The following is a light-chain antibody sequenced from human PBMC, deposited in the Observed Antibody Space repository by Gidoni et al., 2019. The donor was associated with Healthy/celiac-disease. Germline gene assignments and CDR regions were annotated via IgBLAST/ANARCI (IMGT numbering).Light chain of an antibody. CDR1: KRVSSY. Sequence: EIVLTQSPATLSLSPGERATLSCRHSKRVSSYLAWYQQKSCQAPRLLLYDASNRATGIPARFSGSGSGTDFTLTISSLEPEDFAVYYCQQRSNWPPITFGQGTRLEIK. CDR2: DAS. J-gene: IGKJ5*01. V-gene: IGKV3-11*01. CDR3: QQRSNWPPIT.